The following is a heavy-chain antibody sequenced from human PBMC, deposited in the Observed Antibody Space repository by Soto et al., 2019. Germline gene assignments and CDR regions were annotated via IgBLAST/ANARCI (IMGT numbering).Heavy chain of an antibody. CDR3: ARGASYDSSGYYYLAFDI. Sequence: EVQLVESGGGLVQPGGSLRLSCAASGFTFSSYVMHWVRQATGKGLEWVSAIGTAGDTYYPGSVKGRFTISRENAKNSLYLQMKSLRAGDTAVYYCARGASYDSSGYYYLAFDIWGQGTMVTVSS. D-gene: IGHD3-22*01. CDR2: IGTAGDT. J-gene: IGHJ3*02. CDR1: GFTFSSYV. V-gene: IGHV3-13*01.